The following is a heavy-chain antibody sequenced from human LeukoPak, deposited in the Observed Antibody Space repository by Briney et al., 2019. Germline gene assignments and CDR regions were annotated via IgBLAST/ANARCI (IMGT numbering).Heavy chain of an antibody. V-gene: IGHV3-74*01. CDR3: VRGGVGCFDL. D-gene: IGHD2-8*02. Sequence: GGSLRLSCAASGFTFDYYWMHWVRQAPGKGLVWVSRIHSDGSSTTYADSVKGRFTISRDNAKNTVDLQMNSLRVDDTAVYYCVRGGVGCFDLWGRGTLVTVPS. CDR1: GFTFDYYW. CDR2: IHSDGSST. J-gene: IGHJ2*01.